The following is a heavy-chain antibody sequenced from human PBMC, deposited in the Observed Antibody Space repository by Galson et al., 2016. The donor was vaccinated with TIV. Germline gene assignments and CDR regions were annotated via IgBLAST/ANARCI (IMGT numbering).Heavy chain of an antibody. Sequence: LRLSCAASGFSISSNYMNWVRQAPGKGLEWVSFIYGGGGTDYADSVRGRFTISRDDSKNTLYPQMNSLRTEDTAVYYCARDRLLSMTPVTTGYGMDVWGQGTTVTVSS. CDR3: ARDRLLSMTPVTTGYGMDV. CDR2: IYGGGGT. D-gene: IGHD4-17*01. V-gene: IGHV3-66*02. CDR1: GFSISSNY. J-gene: IGHJ6*02.